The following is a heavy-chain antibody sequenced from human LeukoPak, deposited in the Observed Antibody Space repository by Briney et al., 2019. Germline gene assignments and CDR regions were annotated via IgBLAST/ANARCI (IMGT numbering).Heavy chain of an antibody. CDR1: GGSISSGSYY. Sequence: PSETLSLTCTVSGGSISSGSYYWSWIRQPAGKGLEWIGRIYTSGSTNYNPSLKSRVTVSVDTSKNQFSLKLSSVTAADTAVYYCARALPRYSSGWYVNYWGQGTLVTVSS. CDR2: IYTSGST. D-gene: IGHD6-19*01. CDR3: ARALPRYSSGWYVNY. V-gene: IGHV4-61*02. J-gene: IGHJ4*02.